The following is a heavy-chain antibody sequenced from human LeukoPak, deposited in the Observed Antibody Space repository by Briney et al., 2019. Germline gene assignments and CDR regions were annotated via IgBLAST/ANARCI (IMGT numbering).Heavy chain of an antibody. Sequence: PSETLSLTCTVSGGSISSYYWSWIRQPRGKGREWVGYIYYSGSTNYNPSLKSRVTISVDTAKNQFSLKLSSVTAADTAVYYCARTPGRWFDPWGQGTLVTVSS. CDR2: IYYSGST. CDR3: ARTPGRWFDP. V-gene: IGHV4-59*01. CDR1: GGSISSYY. D-gene: IGHD3-10*01. J-gene: IGHJ5*02.